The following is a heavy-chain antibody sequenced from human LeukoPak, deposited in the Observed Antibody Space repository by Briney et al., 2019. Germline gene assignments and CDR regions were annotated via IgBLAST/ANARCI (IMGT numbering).Heavy chain of an antibody. D-gene: IGHD1-26*01. Sequence: GGSLRLSCAASGFTFSSYAMSWVRQAPGKGREGVSSISGSEGTTSTSTYYADAVKGRFTISRDNSKNTLYLQMNSLRAEDTALYYCAKRGWEFSFYYYYYMDVWGKGTTVTVSS. CDR3: AKRGWEFSFYYYYYMDV. CDR2: ISGSEGTTSTST. V-gene: IGHV3-23*01. CDR1: GFTFSSYA. J-gene: IGHJ6*03.